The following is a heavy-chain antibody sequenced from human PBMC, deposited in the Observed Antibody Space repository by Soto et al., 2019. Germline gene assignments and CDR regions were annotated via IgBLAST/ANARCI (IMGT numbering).Heavy chain of an antibody. J-gene: IGHJ3*02. CDR1: GGTFSSYT. CDR2: IIPILGIA. D-gene: IGHD4-17*01. CDR3: AREIPTSHMTTVTTTFFDAFDI. Sequence: ASVKVSCKASGGTFSSYTISWVRQAPGQGLEWMGRIIPILGIANYAQKFQGRVTITADKSTSTAYMELSSLRSEDTAVYYCAREIPTSHMTTVTTTFFDAFDIWGQGTMVTVSS. V-gene: IGHV1-69*04.